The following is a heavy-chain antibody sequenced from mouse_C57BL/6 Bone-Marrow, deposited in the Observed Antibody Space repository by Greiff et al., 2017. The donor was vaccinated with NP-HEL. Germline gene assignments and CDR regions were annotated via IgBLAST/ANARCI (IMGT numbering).Heavy chain of an antibody. V-gene: IGHV1-55*01. CDR1: GYTFTSYW. J-gene: IGHJ1*03. D-gene: IGHD2-3*01. CDR3: AREGGYYPYWYFDV. CDR2: IYPGSGST. Sequence: VQLQQPGAELVKPGASVKMSCKASGYTFTSYWITWVKQRPGQGLEWIGDIYPGSGSTNYNEKFKSKATLTVDTSSSTAYMQLSSLTSEDSAVYYCAREGGYYPYWYFDVWGTGPTVTVSS.